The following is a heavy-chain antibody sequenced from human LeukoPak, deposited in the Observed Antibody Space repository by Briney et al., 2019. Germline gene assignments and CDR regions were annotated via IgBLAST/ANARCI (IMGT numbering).Heavy chain of an antibody. CDR2: IKQDGSEK. V-gene: IGHV3-7*01. Sequence: GGSLRLSCAASGFSFSRYWMSWVRQAPGKGLEWVANIKQDGSEKNYVESVKGRFTISRDNAKNSLCLQTNSLRAEDTAVYYCARAGQEWFGELGFDQWGQGTLVIVSS. J-gene: IGHJ4*02. D-gene: IGHD3-10*01. CDR1: GFSFSRYW. CDR3: ARAGQEWFGELGFDQ.